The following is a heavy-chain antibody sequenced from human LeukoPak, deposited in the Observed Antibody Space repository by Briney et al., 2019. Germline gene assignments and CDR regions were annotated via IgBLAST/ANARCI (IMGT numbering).Heavy chain of an antibody. CDR2: INAGNGNT. Sequence: ASVKVSCKASGYTFTSYAMHWVRQAPGQRLEWMGWINAGNGNTKYSQKFQGRVTITRDTSTSTVYMELSSLRSEDTAVYYCASSRYCSGGSCYLDYWGQGTLVTVSS. CDR1: GYTFTSYA. D-gene: IGHD2-15*01. J-gene: IGHJ4*03. CDR3: ASSRYCSGGSCYLDY. V-gene: IGHV1-3*01.